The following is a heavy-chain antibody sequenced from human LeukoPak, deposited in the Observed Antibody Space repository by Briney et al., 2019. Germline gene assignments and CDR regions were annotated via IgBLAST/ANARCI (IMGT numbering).Heavy chain of an antibody. Sequence: GGSLRLSCVASGFTLKNAWMSWVRQAPGKGLEWVGRIRSKTDGGTTDYAAPVKGRFTISRDDSKNTLYLQMNSLKTEDTAEYFCATGTEQQWLSLDYWGQGTLVTVSS. CDR3: ATGTEQQWLSLDY. V-gene: IGHV3-15*01. CDR1: GFTLKNAW. CDR2: IRSKTDGGTT. J-gene: IGHJ4*02. D-gene: IGHD6-19*01.